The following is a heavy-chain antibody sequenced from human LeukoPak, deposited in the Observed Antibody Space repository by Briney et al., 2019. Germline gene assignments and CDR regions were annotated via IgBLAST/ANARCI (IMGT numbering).Heavy chain of an antibody. J-gene: IGHJ4*02. D-gene: IGHD6-19*01. CDR1: GFTFTSYA. CDR3: ARDAGGGWPFDY. Sequence: GGSLRLSCAASGFTFTSYAMSWVRQAPGKGLEWVANIMQDGSNKYYVDSVKGRFTISRDNAKNSLYLQMNSLRAEDTAVYYCARDAGGGWPFDYWGQGTLVTVSS. CDR2: IMQDGSNK. V-gene: IGHV3-7*01.